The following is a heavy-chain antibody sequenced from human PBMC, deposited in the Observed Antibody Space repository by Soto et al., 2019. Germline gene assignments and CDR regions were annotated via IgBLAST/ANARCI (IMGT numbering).Heavy chain of an antibody. D-gene: IGHD3-22*01. V-gene: IGHV1-69*01. CDR3: ASAPRDSSGYTFES. J-gene: IGHJ4*02. Sequence: QVQLVQSGAEVKKPGSSVKVSCKASGGTFGSYAISWVRQAPGQGLEWMGGIITIFGSANYAQKFQGRVTITADESTGTAYMELRSLRSDDTAVYYCASAPRDSSGYTFESWGQGTMVNVSS. CDR1: GGTFGSYA. CDR2: IITIFGSA.